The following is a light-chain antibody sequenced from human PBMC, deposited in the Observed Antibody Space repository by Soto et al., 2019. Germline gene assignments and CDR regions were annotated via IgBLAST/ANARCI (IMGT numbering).Light chain of an antibody. J-gene: IGLJ3*02. CDR2: DVR. CDR1: SSDVGGYNY. CDR3: SSYTSISTVV. Sequence: QSALTQPASVSGSPGQSITISCTGTSSDVGGYNYVSWYQQHPGKAPKLMIYDVRNRPSGVSNRFSGSKSGNTASLIISGLQPEDEADYYCSSYTSISTVVFGGGTKLTVL. V-gene: IGLV2-14*01.